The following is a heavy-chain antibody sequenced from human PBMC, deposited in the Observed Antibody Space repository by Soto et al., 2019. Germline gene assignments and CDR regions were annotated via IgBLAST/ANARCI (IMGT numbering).Heavy chain of an antibody. D-gene: IGHD6-13*01. J-gene: IGHJ4*02. Sequence: SHTLSLTCAISGYSVSSSSAALNWIRQSPSRGLEWLGRTYYRSQWYSDYGPSVRGRIIINSDTPKNQFSLQLNSVTPDDTAVYYCARYTSGWYLDYWGQGTQVTVSS. V-gene: IGHV6-1*01. CDR3: ARYTSGWYLDY. CDR2: TYYRSQWYS. CDR1: GYSVSSSSAA.